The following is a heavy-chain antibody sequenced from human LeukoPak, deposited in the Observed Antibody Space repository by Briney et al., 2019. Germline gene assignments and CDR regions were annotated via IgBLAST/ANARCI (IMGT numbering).Heavy chain of an antibody. CDR1: GGSISSYY. J-gene: IGHJ4*02. V-gene: IGHV4-59*01. CDR2: IYYSGST. D-gene: IGHD1-26*01. Sequence: SGTLSLTCTVSGGSISSYYWSWIRQPPGKGLEWIGYIYYSGSTNYNPSLKSRVTISVDTSKSQFSLKLSSVTAADTAVYYCARGYSGSHWGFDYWGQGTLVTVSS. CDR3: ARGYSGSHWGFDY.